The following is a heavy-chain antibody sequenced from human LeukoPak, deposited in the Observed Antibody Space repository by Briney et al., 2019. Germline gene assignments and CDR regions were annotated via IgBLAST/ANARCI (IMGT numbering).Heavy chain of an antibody. CDR1: GFTFSSYS. Sequence: PGGSLRLSCAASGFTFSSYSMNWVRQAPGKGLEWVAVISYDGSDKYSADSVKGRFTISRDNPKNTLYLQMNSLRAEDTAVYYCAKNAHYQGYRYGGIDYWGQGTLVTVSS. CDR3: AKNAHYQGYRYGGIDY. D-gene: IGHD5-18*01. CDR2: ISYDGSDK. V-gene: IGHV3-30*18. J-gene: IGHJ4*02.